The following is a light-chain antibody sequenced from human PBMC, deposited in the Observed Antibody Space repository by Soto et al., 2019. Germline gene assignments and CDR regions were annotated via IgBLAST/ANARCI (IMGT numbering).Light chain of an antibody. J-gene: IGKJ1*01. CDR3: QQRSNWPLT. CDR2: DAS. CDR1: QSVSSY. V-gene: IGKV3-11*01. Sequence: EIVLTQSPATLSLSQGERDTLSCRASQSVSSYFAWYQQKPGQPPRLLIYDASNRATGIPARFSGSGSGTDFTLTISSLEPEDFAVYYCQQRSNWPLTFGQGTKVDIK.